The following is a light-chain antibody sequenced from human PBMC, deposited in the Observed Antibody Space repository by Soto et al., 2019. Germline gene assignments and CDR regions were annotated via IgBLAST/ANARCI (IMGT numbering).Light chain of an antibody. CDR2: DAS. V-gene: IGKV3-11*01. Sequence: EIVLTQSPVTLSLSPGQGAALSCRASQSISNYLAWYQQKPGQAPRLLIYDASNRATGTPARFSGSGSGTDFTLTISSREPEDFAVYYCQQRSNWPPSITFGQGTRLEIK. J-gene: IGKJ5*01. CDR3: QQRSNWPPSIT. CDR1: QSISNY.